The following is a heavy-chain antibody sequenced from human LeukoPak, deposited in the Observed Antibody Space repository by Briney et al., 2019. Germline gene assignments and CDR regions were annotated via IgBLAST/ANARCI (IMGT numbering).Heavy chain of an antibody. Sequence: GGSLRLSCAASGFTFSSYWMSWVRQAPGKGLECVANIKQDGSDKYYVDSVKGRFTISRDNATNSLYLQMNSLRAQDTAVYYSARRPKVVIPKNALDIWGQGTMVSVSS. CDR2: IKQDGSDK. V-gene: IGHV3-7*05. J-gene: IGHJ3*02. CDR3: ARRPKVVIPKNALDI. D-gene: IGHD3-22*01. CDR1: GFTFSSYW.